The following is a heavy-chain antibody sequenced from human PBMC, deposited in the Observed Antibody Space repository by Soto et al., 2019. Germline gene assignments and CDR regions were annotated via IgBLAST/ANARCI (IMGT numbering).Heavy chain of an antibody. D-gene: IGHD2-15*01. V-gene: IGHV4-39*01. Sequence: QLQLQESGPGLVKPSETLSLTCTVSGGSISSSSYYWGWIRQPPGKGLEWIGSIYYSGSTYYNPSLKSRVTISVDTSKNQFSLKLSSVTAADTAVYYCARGYGVVAAKVDYWGQRTLVTVSS. CDR2: IYYSGST. CDR3: ARGYGVVAAKVDY. J-gene: IGHJ4*02. CDR1: GGSISSSSYY.